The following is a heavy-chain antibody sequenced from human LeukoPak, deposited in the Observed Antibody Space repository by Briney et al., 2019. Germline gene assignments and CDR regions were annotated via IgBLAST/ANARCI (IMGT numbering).Heavy chain of an antibody. D-gene: IGHD3-22*01. Sequence: SETLSLTCTVSGGSISSYYWSWIRQPPGKGLEWIGYIYYSGSTYYNPSLKSRVTISVDTSKNQFSLKLSSVTAADTAVYYCARDHFDDSSGYYLFDYWGQGTLVTVSS. CDR2: IYYSGST. CDR3: ARDHFDDSSGYYLFDY. V-gene: IGHV4-59*12. J-gene: IGHJ4*02. CDR1: GGSISSYY.